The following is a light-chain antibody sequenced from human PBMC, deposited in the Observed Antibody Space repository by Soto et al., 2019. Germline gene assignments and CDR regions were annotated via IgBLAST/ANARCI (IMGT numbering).Light chain of an antibody. CDR2: TAS. CDR3: QQSYTTPYT. J-gene: IGKJ2*01. CDR1: QSISGY. V-gene: IGKV1-39*01. Sequence: DIQMTQSPSSLSASVGDSVTIACRASQSISGYLSWYHQKPGKAPKLLIYTASSLESGVPSRFSGSGSGTEFTLTISSLQPEDSAIYYCQQSYTTPYTFGQGTKLEIK.